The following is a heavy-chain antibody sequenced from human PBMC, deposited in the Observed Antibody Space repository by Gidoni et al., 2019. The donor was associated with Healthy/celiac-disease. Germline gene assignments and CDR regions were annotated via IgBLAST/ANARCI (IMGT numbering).Heavy chain of an antibody. CDR2: IYYSGST. Sequence: QLQLQESGPGLVKPSETLSLTCTVSGGSISSSSYYWGWIRQPPGKGLEWIGSIYYSGSTYYNPSLKSRVTISVDTSKNQFSLKLSSVTAADTAVYYCARLEVPTVGGWYYGCAFDIWGQGTMVTVSS. J-gene: IGHJ3*02. V-gene: IGHV4-39*01. D-gene: IGHD6-19*01. CDR3: ARLEVPTVGGWYYGCAFDI. CDR1: GGSISSSSYY.